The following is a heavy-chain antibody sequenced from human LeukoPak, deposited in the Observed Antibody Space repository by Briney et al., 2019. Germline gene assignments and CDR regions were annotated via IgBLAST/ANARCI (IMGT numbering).Heavy chain of an antibody. D-gene: IGHD3-10*01. J-gene: IGHJ4*02. V-gene: IGHV3-30*18. CDR2: ISYDGSNK. CDR3: AKVAVEYYYGSGSFDY. CDR1: GFTFSSYG. Sequence: GGSLRLSCAASGFTFSSYGMHWVRQAPGKGLEWVAVISYDGSNKYYADSVKGRFTISRDNSKNTLYLQMNSLRAEDTAVYYCAKVAVEYYYGSGSFDYWGQRTLVTVSS.